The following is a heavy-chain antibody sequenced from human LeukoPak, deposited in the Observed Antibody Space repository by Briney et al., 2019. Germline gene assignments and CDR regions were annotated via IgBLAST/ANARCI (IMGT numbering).Heavy chain of an antibody. J-gene: IGHJ5*02. Sequence: ASVKVSCKASGYTFTSNALGWVRQAPGQGLEWMGWINTNTGNPTYAQGFTGRFVFSLDTSDNTAYLQISSLQAEDTAVYYCAREGFSAAWGQGTLVTVSS. CDR1: GYTFTSNA. CDR3: AREGFSAA. CDR2: INTNTGNP. D-gene: IGHD2/OR15-2a*01. V-gene: IGHV7-4-1*02.